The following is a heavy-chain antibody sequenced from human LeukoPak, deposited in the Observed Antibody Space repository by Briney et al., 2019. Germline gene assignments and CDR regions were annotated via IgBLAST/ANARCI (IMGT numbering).Heavy chain of an antibody. V-gene: IGHV3-74*01. CDR1: GFTFSSYW. CDR2: INSDGSST. J-gene: IGHJ4*02. Sequence: GGSLRLSCAASGFTFSSYWMHRVRQAPGKGLVWVSRINSDGSSTSYADSVKGRFTISRDNAKNTLYLQMNSLRAEDTAVYYCARVIAVAGFDYWGQGTLVTVSS. CDR3: ARVIAVAGFDY. D-gene: IGHD6-19*01.